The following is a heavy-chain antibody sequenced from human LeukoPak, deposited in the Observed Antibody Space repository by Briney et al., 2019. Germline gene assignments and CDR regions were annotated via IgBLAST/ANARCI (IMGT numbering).Heavy chain of an antibody. CDR1: GFTFSSYA. Sequence: GGSLRLSCAASGFTFSSYAMNWVRQAPGKGLEWVSVISSSGGTTYYSDSVKGRFIISRDNSKNTLYLQMNSLRAEDTAVYFCAKAGIAVPATPEYCGQGTQVTVSS. CDR3: AKAGIAVPATPEY. D-gene: IGHD6-19*01. J-gene: IGHJ4*02. V-gene: IGHV3-23*01. CDR2: ISSSGGTT.